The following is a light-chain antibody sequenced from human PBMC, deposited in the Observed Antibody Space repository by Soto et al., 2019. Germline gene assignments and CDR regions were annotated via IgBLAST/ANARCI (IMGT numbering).Light chain of an antibody. Sequence: QSVLTQPPSVSAAPGQKVTISCSGSSSNIGSNRESWYQQVPGAAPQLLIYDSTERPSGIPGRFSGAKSGTSATLDITGLQTGDEADYYCASWDSTLRIFVFGTGTKVTVL. CDR1: SSNIGSNR. J-gene: IGLJ1*01. CDR3: ASWDSTLRIFV. CDR2: DST. V-gene: IGLV1-51*01.